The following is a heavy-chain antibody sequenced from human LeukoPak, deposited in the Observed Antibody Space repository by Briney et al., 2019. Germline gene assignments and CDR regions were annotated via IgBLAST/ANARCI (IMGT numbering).Heavy chain of an antibody. V-gene: IGHV3-7*01. CDR2: IKQDGSEK. CDR3: ARPLTTVTTSAFDI. Sequence: GSLRLSCAASGFTFSNYWMSWVRQAPGKGLEWVANIKQDGSEKYYVDSVKGRFTISRDNAKNSLYLQMNSLRAEDTAVYYCARPLTTVTTSAFDIWGQGTMVTVSS. D-gene: IGHD4-17*01. CDR1: GFTFSNYW. J-gene: IGHJ3*02.